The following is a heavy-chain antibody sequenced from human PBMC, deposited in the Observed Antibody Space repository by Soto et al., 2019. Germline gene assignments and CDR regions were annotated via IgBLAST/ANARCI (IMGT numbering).Heavy chain of an antibody. Sequence: QVQLVESGGGVVQPGRSLRLSCAASGFTFSSYGMHWVRQAPGKGLEWVAVISYDGSNKYYADSVKGRFTISRDNSKNTLDLQMNSLRPEDTAVYYCAREIISLASSGGMDVWGQGTTVTVSS. CDR2: ISYDGSNK. D-gene: IGHD2-21*01. CDR1: GFTFSSYG. V-gene: IGHV3-30*03. CDR3: AREIISLASSGGMDV. J-gene: IGHJ6*02.